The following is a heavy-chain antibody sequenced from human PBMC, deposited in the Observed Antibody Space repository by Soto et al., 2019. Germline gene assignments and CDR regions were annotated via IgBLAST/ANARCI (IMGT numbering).Heavy chain of an antibody. CDR2: IYYSGST. D-gene: IGHD3-16*02. CDR3: ARDFGIYDYSWGSYRSDYYYMDV. CDR1: GGSISSGDYY. J-gene: IGHJ6*03. Sequence: SETLSLTCTVSGGSISSGDYYWSWIRQPPGKGLEWIGYIYYSGSTYYNPSLKSRVTISVDTSKNQFSLKLSSVTAADTAVYYCARDFGIYDYSWGSYRSDYYYMDVWGKGTTVTVSS. V-gene: IGHV4-30-4*01.